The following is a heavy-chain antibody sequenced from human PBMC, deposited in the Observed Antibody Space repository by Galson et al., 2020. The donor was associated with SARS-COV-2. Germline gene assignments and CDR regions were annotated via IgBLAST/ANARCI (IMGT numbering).Heavy chain of an antibody. CDR3: ARVLVDYYYGMDV. J-gene: IGHJ6*02. V-gene: IGHV3-30*04. CDR2: ISYDGSNK. CDR1: GFTFSSYA. Sequence: GGSLRLSCAASGFTFSSYAIHWVLQAPGKRLEWVAVISYDGSNKYYADSVKGRFTISRDNSKNTLYLQMNSLRAEDTAVYYCARVLVDYYYGMDVWGQGTTVTVSS. D-gene: IGHD6-13*01.